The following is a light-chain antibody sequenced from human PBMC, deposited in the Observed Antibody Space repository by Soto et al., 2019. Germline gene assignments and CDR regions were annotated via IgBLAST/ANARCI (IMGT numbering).Light chain of an antibody. CDR1: QSVTSSY. V-gene: IGKV3-20*01. Sequence: EIVLTQSPGTLSLSPGERATLSCRASQSVTSSYLAWYQQKPGQAPRLLIYDASNRATGIPDRFSGSGSGTDFTLTISRLEPEDFAVYYCQHYGTARWTFGQGTKVEIK. J-gene: IGKJ1*01. CDR3: QHYGTARWT. CDR2: DAS.